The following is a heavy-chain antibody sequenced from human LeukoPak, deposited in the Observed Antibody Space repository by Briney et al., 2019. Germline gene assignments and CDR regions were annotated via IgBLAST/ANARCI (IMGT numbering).Heavy chain of an antibody. V-gene: IGHV3-7*01. CDR3: ARDPHDGSYSGFDY. J-gene: IGHJ4*02. Sequence: GGSLRLSCEASGFTFSRNWMTWVRQAPGKGLEWVANIRQDGNEKYYVDSVKGRFTISRDNAKNSLYLQMNSLRAEDTAVYYCARDPHDGSYSGFDYWGQGTLVTVSS. CDR1: GFTFSRNW. D-gene: IGHD1-26*01. CDR2: IRQDGNEK.